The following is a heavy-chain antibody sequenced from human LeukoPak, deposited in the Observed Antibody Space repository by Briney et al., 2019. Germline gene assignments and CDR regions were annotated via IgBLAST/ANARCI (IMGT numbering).Heavy chain of an antibody. D-gene: IGHD3-3*01. V-gene: IGHV4-34*01. CDR2: INHSGNT. Sequence: SETLSLTCAVYGGSFTGSYWSWIRQPPGKGLEWIGEINHSGNTKYNPSLKSRVTMSVGVSKNQFLLQLTSLTAADTASYYCAKGSRMRKVGVLNAGDYCGQGNLVRVSS. CDR1: GGSFTGSY. J-gene: IGHJ4*02. CDR3: AKGSRMRKVGVLNAGDY.